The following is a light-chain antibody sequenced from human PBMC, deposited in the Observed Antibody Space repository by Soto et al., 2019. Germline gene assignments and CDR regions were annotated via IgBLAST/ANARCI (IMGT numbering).Light chain of an antibody. Sequence: EIVMTLSPDTLYVSTGEGATLSCRASQSFRGLLAWYQQKPGQAPRLLIYDAYNRATGIPPRFSGSGSGTDFTLTISSLEPEDSAVYYCQQRHRWPITFGQGPRLET. CDR1: QSFRGL. CDR3: QQRHRWPIT. J-gene: IGKJ5*01. CDR2: DAY. V-gene: IGKV3-11*01.